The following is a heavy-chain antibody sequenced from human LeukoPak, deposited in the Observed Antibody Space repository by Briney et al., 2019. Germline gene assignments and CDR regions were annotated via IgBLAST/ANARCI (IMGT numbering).Heavy chain of an antibody. CDR3: ARSPSRQNWIASLYKWFDP. Sequence: SETLSLTCAVHGPSFSGYFWSWIRQPPGKGLEWIGEINHRGDTNYNPSLKSRVTISLDTSNNQFPVRLTSVTAADTAVYYCARSPSRQNWIASLYKWFDPWGQGTLVTVAS. CDR2: INHRGDT. D-gene: IGHD2-2*03. CDR1: GPSFSGYF. J-gene: IGHJ5*02. V-gene: IGHV4-34*01.